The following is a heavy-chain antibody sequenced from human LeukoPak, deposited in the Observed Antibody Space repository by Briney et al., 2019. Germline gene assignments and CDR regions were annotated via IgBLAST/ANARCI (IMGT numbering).Heavy chain of an antibody. Sequence: GGSLRLSCAASGFTFSSYSMNWVRQAPGKGLDWVSYISSSSSTIYYADSVKGRFTISRDNAKNSLYLQMNSLRDEDTAVYYCARNYDILTGYPYYFDYWGQGTLVIVSS. D-gene: IGHD3-9*01. J-gene: IGHJ4*02. CDR2: ISSSSSTI. CDR1: GFTFSSYS. V-gene: IGHV3-48*02. CDR3: ARNYDILTGYPYYFDY.